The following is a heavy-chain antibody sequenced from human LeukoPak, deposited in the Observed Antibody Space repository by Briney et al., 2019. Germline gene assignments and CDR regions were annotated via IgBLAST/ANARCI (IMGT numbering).Heavy chain of an antibody. D-gene: IGHD3-3*01. CDR3: ASPRYDFWSAKPDAFDI. CDR2: INHSGST. J-gene: IGHJ3*02. V-gene: IGHV4-38-2*01. CDR1: GYSISSGYY. Sequence: SETLSLTCAVSGYSISSGYYWGWIRQPPGKGLEWIGSINHSGSTYYNPSLKSRVTISVDTSKNQFSLKLSSVTAADTAVYYCASPRYDFWSAKPDAFDIWGQGTMVTVSS.